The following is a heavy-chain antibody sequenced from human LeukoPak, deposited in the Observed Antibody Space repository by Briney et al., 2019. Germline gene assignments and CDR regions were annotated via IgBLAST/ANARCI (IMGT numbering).Heavy chain of an antibody. Sequence: GESLKISCKGSGYSFTSYWIGWVRQMPGKGLEWMGIIYPGDSDTRYSPPFQGQVTISADKSISTAYLQWSSLKASDTAMYYCARTNYCSGGSCYFETDYWGQGTLVTVSS. CDR2: IYPGDSDT. J-gene: IGHJ4*02. CDR1: GYSFTSYW. D-gene: IGHD2-15*01. V-gene: IGHV5-51*01. CDR3: ARTNYCSGGSCYFETDY.